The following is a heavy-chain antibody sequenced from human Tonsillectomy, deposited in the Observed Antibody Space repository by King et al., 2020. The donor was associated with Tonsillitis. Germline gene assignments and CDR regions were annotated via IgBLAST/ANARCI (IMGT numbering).Heavy chain of an antibody. CDR3: ARGNYGLDAFDI. V-gene: IGHV4-59*01. D-gene: IGHD3-16*01. Sequence: VQLQESGPGLVKPSETLSLTCTVSGGSISSFYWSWIRQPPGKGLEWLGYSYYSGSTNYNPSLKSRVTISVHTSKNQFSLKLSSVTAADTAVYYCARGNYGLDAFDIWGHGTMVTVSS. J-gene: IGHJ3*02. CDR2: SYYSGST. CDR1: GGSISSFY.